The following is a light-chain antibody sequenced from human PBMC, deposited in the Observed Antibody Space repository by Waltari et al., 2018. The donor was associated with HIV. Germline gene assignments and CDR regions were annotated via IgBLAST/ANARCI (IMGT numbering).Light chain of an antibody. CDR1: QSVFFGSNNKNY. J-gene: IGKJ4*01. V-gene: IGKV4-1*01. CDR2: WAS. Sequence: IVMTQSPDSLTVSLGERATINCKSSQSVFFGSNNKNYLAWYQQKQGQPPKLLFYWASNRESGVPDRFSVSGSGTDFTLTISSLRTEDVAVYYCQQYYSSPLTFGGGTKVEI. CDR3: QQYYSSPLT.